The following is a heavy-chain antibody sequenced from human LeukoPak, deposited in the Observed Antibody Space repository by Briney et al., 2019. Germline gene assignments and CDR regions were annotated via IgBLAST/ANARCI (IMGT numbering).Heavy chain of an antibody. D-gene: IGHD6-19*01. CDR1: GGTFSSYA. CDR3: ATEYSSGWTRGLY. Sequence: EASVKVSCKASGGTFSSYAISWVRQAPGQGLEWMGGIIPIFGTANYAQKFQGRVTITADESTSTAYMELSSLRSEDTAVYYCATEYSSGWTRGLYWRQGTLITVSS. CDR2: IIPIFGTA. V-gene: IGHV1-69*13. J-gene: IGHJ4*02.